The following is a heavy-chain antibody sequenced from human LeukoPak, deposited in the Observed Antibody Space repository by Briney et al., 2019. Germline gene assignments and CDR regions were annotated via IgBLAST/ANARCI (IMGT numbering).Heavy chain of an antibody. CDR1: GVSISSSSYY. V-gene: IGHV4-39*01. J-gene: IGHJ3*02. D-gene: IGHD4-17*01. Sequence: SETLSLTCTVSGVSISSSSYYWGWIRQLPGKGLEWIGSIYYSGSTYYNPSLKSRVTISVDSPKNQFSLKLSSVTAADTAVYYCARGDDYGDFHGAFDIWGQGTMVTVSS. CDR2: IYYSGST. CDR3: ARGDDYGDFHGAFDI.